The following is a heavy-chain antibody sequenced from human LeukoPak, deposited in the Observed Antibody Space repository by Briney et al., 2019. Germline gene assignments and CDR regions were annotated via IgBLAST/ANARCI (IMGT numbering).Heavy chain of an antibody. V-gene: IGHV3-23*01. J-gene: IGHJ3*02. CDR3: AAEHDGFDI. CDR2: ISGSGGST. CDR1: GFTFSSYA. Sequence: PGGSLRLSCAASGFTFSSYAMSWVRQAPGKGLEWVSAISGSGGSTYYADSVKGRFTISRDNAKNTLYLQMNSLRADGTAVYYCAAEHDGFDIWGQGTMVTVSS.